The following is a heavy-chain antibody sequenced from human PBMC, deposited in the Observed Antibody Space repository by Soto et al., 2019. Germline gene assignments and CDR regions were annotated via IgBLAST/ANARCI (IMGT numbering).Heavy chain of an antibody. D-gene: IGHD2-15*01. CDR2: VSIGGST. J-gene: IGHJ4*02. Sequence: GGSLRLSCAASGFTFSSYAMGWVRQGPGKGLEWVAVVSIGGSTHYADSVRGRFTISRDNSKNTLSLQMNSLTAEDTAVYFCAKRRGAGGHFDFWGQGALVTVSS. CDR3: AKRRGAGGHFDF. V-gene: IGHV3-23*01. CDR1: GFTFSSYA.